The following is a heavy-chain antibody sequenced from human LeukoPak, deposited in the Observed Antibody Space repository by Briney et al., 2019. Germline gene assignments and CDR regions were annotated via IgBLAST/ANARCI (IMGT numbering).Heavy chain of an antibody. V-gene: IGHV4-39*07. CDR2: IYYTGGT. CDR1: GGSISSSTYY. J-gene: IGHJ4*02. Sequence: SETLSLTCTVSGGSISSSTYYCGWIRQPPGKGLEWIGSIYYTGGTYYNPSLKSRVTISVNTSKNQFSLKLSSVTAADTAVYYCARDYQGGYGDKTVDYWGQGTLVTVSS. CDR3: ARDYQGGYGDKTVDY. D-gene: IGHD4-17*01.